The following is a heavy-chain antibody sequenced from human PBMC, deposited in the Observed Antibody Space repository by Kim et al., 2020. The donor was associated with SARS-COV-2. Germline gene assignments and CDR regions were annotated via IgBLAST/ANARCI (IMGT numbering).Heavy chain of an antibody. CDR1: GYTLTELS. J-gene: IGHJ4*02. CDR3: ATARRYYDILTGLSYYFDY. CDR2: FDPEDGET. D-gene: IGHD3-9*01. Sequence: ASVKVSCKVSGYTLTELSMHWVRQAPGKGLEWMGGFDPEDGETIYAQKFQGRVTMTEDTSTDTAYMELSSLRSEDTAVYYCATARRYYDILTGLSYYFDYWGQGTLVTVSS. V-gene: IGHV1-24*01.